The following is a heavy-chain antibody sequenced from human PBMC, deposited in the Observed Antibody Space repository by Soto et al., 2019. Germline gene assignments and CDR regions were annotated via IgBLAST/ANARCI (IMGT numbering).Heavy chain of an antibody. CDR2: IYYSGST. V-gene: IGHV4-39*01. Sequence: QLQLQESGPGLVKPSETLSLTCTVSGGSISSSSYYWGWIRQPPGKGLEWIGSIYYSGSTYYNPSLRSRVTISVDTSKNQFPLKLSSVTAADTAVYYCARQGRVDPPWFDPWGQGTLVTVSS. J-gene: IGHJ5*02. CDR3: ARQGRVDPPWFDP. D-gene: IGHD1-26*01. CDR1: GGSISSSSYY.